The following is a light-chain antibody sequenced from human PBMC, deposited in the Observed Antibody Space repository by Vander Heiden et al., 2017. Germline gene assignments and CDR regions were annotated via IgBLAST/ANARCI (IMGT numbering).Light chain of an antibody. V-gene: IGKV4-1*01. J-gene: IGKJ1*01. CDR1: QNVLYNANNKNY. Sequence: DIVMTQSPDSLAVSLGERATIHCKSSQNVLYNANNKNYLAWYQQKPGQPPKLLIYWASTRESGVPDRCSGSGAGTDFTLTISSLQAEDVAVYYCQQFYSLPWTFGQGTKVEI. CDR2: WAS. CDR3: QQFYSLPWT.